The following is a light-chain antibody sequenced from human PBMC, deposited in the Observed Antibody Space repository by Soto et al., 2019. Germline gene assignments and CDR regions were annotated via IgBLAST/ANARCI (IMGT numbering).Light chain of an antibody. CDR2: GIS. Sequence: DMVMTQSPAIMSVSPGESATLSCRASQSVNSNYLAWYQQHPGQPPRLLIYGISTRATGIPARFSGSGSGTEFSLTISSLQSEDFAVYYCQQYNNWPPITFGQGTRLEIK. V-gene: IGKV3-15*01. CDR1: QSVNSN. J-gene: IGKJ5*01. CDR3: QQYNNWPPIT.